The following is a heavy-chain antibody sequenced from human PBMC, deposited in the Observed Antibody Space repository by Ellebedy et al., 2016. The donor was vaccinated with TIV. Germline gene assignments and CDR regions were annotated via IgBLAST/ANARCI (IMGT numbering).Heavy chain of an antibody. V-gene: IGHV1-46*01. D-gene: IGHD3-9*01. J-gene: IGHJ5*02. Sequence: ASVKVSCXASGYTFTSYYMHWVRQAPGQGLEWMGIINPSGGSTSYAQKFQGRVTMTRDTSTSTVYMELSSLRSEDTAVYYCARDGQVTIFSSYNWFDPWGQGTLVTVSS. CDR3: ARDGQVTIFSSYNWFDP. CDR2: INPSGGST. CDR1: GYTFTSYY.